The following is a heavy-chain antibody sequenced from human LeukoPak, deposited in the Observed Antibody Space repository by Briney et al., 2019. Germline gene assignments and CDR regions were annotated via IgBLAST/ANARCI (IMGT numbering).Heavy chain of an antibody. CDR1: GFTFTFG. CDR3: VNDAGGTYDH. D-gene: IGHD1-26*01. V-gene: IGHV3-64D*06. J-gene: IGHJ4*02. Sequence: PGGSLRLSCSVSGFTFTFGMHWVRQAPGKGLEYVSQINTIGGSTNYADSVKGRFTTSRDTSRNTIYLQMSSLRAEDTAVYYCVNDAGGTYDHWGQGTLVTVSS. CDR2: INTIGGST.